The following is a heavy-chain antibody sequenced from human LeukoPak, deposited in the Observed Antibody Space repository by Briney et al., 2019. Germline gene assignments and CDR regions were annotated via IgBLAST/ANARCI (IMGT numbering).Heavy chain of an antibody. Sequence: GGSLRLSCAASGFTFSSYGMHWVRQAPGKGLEWVAVISYDGSNKYYAGSVKGRFTISRDNSKNTLYLQMNSLRAEDTAVYYCAKVSGVFIVGAYDYWGQGTLVTVSS. CDR3: AKVSGVFIVGAYDY. J-gene: IGHJ4*02. D-gene: IGHD1-26*01. V-gene: IGHV3-30*18. CDR1: GFTFSSYG. CDR2: ISYDGSNK.